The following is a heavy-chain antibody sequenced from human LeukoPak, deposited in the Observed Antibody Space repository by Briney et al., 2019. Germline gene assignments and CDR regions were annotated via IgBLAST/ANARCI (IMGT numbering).Heavy chain of an antibody. CDR3: ARGPSGQFVY. D-gene: IGHD3-10*01. CDR1: GGSFSGYY. V-gene: IGHV4-34*01. Sequence: SETLSLTCAVYGGSFSGYYWSWIRQPPGKGLEWIGEINHSGSTNYNPSLKSRATISVDTSKNQFSLKLSSVIAADTAVYYCARGPSGQFVYWGQGTLVTVSS. CDR2: INHSGST. J-gene: IGHJ4*02.